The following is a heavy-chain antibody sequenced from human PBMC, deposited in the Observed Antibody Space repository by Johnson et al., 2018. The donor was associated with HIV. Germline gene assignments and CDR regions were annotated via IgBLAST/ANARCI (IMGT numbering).Heavy chain of an antibody. J-gene: IGHJ3*02. CDR1: GFTFSSYA. V-gene: IGHV3-23*04. Sequence: VQLVESGGGVVQPGGSLRLSCAASGFTFSSYAMSWVRQAPGKGLEWVSAIRGSGGSTYYADSVKGRFTISRDNSKNTLYLQMNSLRAEDTAVYYCAKVDRRGGAFDIWGQGTMVTVSS. D-gene: IGHD3-10*01. CDR3: AKVDRRGGAFDI. CDR2: IRGSGGST.